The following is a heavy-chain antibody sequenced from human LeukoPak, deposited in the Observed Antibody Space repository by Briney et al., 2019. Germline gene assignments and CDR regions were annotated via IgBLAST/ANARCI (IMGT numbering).Heavy chain of an antibody. CDR3: ARQTAMGRSGDY. CDR2: IDPSDSET. V-gene: IGHV5-51*01. J-gene: IGHJ4*02. D-gene: IGHD5-18*01. CDR1: GYSFTSYW. Sequence: GASVKVSCKASGYSFTSYWIGWVRQMPGKDLEGMGIIDPSDSETRYTPSFQGQVTISVDKSLTTADLQWNSLKASDTAMYYCARQTAMGRSGDYWGQGTLVTVSS.